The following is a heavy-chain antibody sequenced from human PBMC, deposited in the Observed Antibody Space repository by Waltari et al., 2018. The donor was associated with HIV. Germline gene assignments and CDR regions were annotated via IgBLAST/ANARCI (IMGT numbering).Heavy chain of an antibody. CDR2: RKQDESEK. CDR1: EFTFNNYW. D-gene: IGHD3-22*01. Sequence: EVQLVESGGGLVQPGGSLRLSCAASEFTFNNYWMTWVRQAPGKGLEWVANRKQDESEKYYVDSVKGRFTISRDNAKNSLFLQMNSLRAEETAVYYCAREALYDSSGYYFDYWGQGTLVTVSS. V-gene: IGHV3-7*01. CDR3: AREALYDSSGYYFDY. J-gene: IGHJ4*02.